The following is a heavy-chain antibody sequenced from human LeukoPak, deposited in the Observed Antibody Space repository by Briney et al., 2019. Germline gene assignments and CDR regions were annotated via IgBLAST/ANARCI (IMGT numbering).Heavy chain of an antibody. D-gene: IGHD6-6*01. J-gene: IGHJ4*02. Sequence: GGSLRLSCAASGFTFSDYTMNWVRQAPGKGLEWVSSITSHSSYIYYADSVKGRFTISRDNAKNSVFLQMNSLRAEDTAVYYCAKDRDPYIRSSHYYFDYWGQGTLVTVSS. CDR3: AKDRDPYIRSSHYYFDY. CDR1: GFTFSDYT. V-gene: IGHV3-21*01. CDR2: ITSHSSYI.